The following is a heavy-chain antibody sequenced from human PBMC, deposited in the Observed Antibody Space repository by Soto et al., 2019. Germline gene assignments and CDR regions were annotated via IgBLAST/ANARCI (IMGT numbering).Heavy chain of an antibody. V-gene: IGHV1-69-2*01. CDR1: GYTFSDYF. J-gene: IGHJ3*01. Sequence: EVQLVQSGAEVKKPGATMKISCKTSGYTFSDYFMHWIQQAPGKGLEWMGLVDPEGSGTIYSEKFQGRLTLSADTSTHTAYMELSNLGSEDTAVYYCAFGTSGNSGGFDFWGQGTLVTVSS. CDR2: VDPEGSGT. D-gene: IGHD6-25*01. CDR3: AFGTSGNSGGFDF.